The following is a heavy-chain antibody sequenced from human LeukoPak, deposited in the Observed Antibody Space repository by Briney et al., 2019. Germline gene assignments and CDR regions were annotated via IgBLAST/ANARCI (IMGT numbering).Heavy chain of an antibody. J-gene: IGHJ4*02. CDR3: ARSFTMIPEDF. CDR1: GFTFSSYW. D-gene: IGHD3-22*01. Sequence: GGSLRLSCAASGFTFSSYWLSWVRQAPGKGLEWVANINQDGSATYYVDSVKGRFTISRDNAKNSLYLQMSSLRAEDTAVYYCARSFTMIPEDFLGQGTLVTVSS. CDR2: INQDGSAT. V-gene: IGHV3-7*04.